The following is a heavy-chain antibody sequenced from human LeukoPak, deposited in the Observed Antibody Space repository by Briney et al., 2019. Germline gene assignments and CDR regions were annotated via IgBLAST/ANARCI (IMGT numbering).Heavy chain of an antibody. CDR2: ISAYNGNT. V-gene: IGHV1-18*01. CDR1: GYTFTSYG. CDR3: ANPSGYYTKDAFDI. Sequence: ASVKVSCKASGYTFTSYGISWVRQAPGQGLEWMGWISAYNGNTNYAQKLQGRVTMTTDTSTSTAYMELRSLRSDDTAVYYCANPSGYYTKDAFDIWGQGAMVTVSS. J-gene: IGHJ3*02. D-gene: IGHD3-3*01.